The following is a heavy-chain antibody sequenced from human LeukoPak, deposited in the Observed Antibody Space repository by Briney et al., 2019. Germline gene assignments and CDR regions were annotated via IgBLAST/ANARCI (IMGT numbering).Heavy chain of an antibody. Sequence: SETLSLTCTVSGGSISSGGYYWSWIRQHPGKGLEWIGYIYYSGSTYYNPSLKSRVTISVDTSKNQFSLKLSSVTAADTAVYYCARDSYGLNYGMDVWGQGTTVTVSS. CDR2: IYYSGST. CDR3: ARDSYGLNYGMDV. V-gene: IGHV4-31*03. J-gene: IGHJ6*02. D-gene: IGHD3-10*01. CDR1: GGSISSGGYY.